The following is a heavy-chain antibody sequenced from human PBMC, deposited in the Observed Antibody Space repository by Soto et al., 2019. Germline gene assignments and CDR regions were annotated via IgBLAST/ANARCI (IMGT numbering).Heavy chain of an antibody. Sequence: EVQLVESGGRLVQPGGSLRLSCAASGFTVSSSQMTWVRQAPGKGLEWVSVIFIGGTTQYAVSVKGRFTISTDKSENTMYLQMNSLRAEDTAVYYCARVGPYASGTYSFRHNRFDPLGQGTQVTVSP. CDR1: GFTVSSSQ. CDR2: IFIGGTT. CDR3: ARVGPYASGTYSFRHNRFDP. D-gene: IGHD3-10*01. J-gene: IGHJ5*02. V-gene: IGHV3-53*01.